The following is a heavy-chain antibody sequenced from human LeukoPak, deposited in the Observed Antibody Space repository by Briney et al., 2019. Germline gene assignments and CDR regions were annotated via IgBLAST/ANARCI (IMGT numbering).Heavy chain of an antibody. CDR3: ARELERPNFFDY. CDR2: IYSGGST. D-gene: IGHD1-1*01. Sequence: GGSLRLSCAASGFTVSSNYMSWVRQAPGKGLEWVSVIYSGGSTYYADSVKGRFTISRDNSKNTLYLQMNSLRAEDTAVYYCARELERPNFFDYWGQGTLVTVSS. J-gene: IGHJ4*02. CDR1: GFTVSSNY. V-gene: IGHV3-53*05.